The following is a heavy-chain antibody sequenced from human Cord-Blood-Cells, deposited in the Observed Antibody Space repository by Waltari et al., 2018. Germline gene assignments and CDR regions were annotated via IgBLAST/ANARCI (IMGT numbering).Heavy chain of an antibody. CDR3: ASPWSVAADAFDI. CDR1: GGSISSGGYY. CDR2: IYYSGST. V-gene: IGHV4-31*03. D-gene: IGHD2-15*01. Sequence: QVQLQESGPGLVKPSQTLSLTCTVSGGSISSGGYYWSWIRQHPGKGLEWIGYIYYSGSTYYNPSLKRRVTISVDTSKNQFSLKLSSVTAADTAVYYCASPWSVAADAFDIWGQGTMVTVSS. J-gene: IGHJ3*02.